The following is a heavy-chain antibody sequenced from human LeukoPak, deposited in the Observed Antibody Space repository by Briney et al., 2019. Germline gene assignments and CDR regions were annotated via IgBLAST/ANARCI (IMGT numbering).Heavy chain of an antibody. Sequence: SGGSLRLSCAASGFTFSSYSMNWVRQAPGKGLEWVSSISSSSSYIYYADSVKGRFTISRDNAKNSLYLQMNSLRAEDTAVYYCARNYDSSGYSSPDPYYYYYYYMDVWGKGTTVTVSS. CDR1: GFTFSSYS. J-gene: IGHJ6*03. V-gene: IGHV3-21*01. D-gene: IGHD3-22*01. CDR3: ARNYDSSGYSSPDPYYYYYYYMDV. CDR2: ISSSSSYI.